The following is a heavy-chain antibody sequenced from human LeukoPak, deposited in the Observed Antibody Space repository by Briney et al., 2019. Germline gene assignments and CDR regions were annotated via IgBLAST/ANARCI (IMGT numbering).Heavy chain of an antibody. Sequence: GASVKVSCKASGYTFTSYDINWVRQATGQGLEWMGWMNPNSGNTGYAQKFQGRVTMTRNTSISTAYMELSSLRSEDTAVYYCARGSSWSNYYYYGMDVWGQGTTVTVSS. V-gene: IGHV1-8*01. CDR1: GYTFTSYD. D-gene: IGHD6-13*01. CDR2: MNPNSGNT. CDR3: ARGSSWSNYYYYGMDV. J-gene: IGHJ6*02.